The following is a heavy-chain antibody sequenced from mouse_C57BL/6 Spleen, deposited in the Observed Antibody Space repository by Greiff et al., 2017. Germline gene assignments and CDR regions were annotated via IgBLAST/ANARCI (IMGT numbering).Heavy chain of an antibody. V-gene: IGHV1-69*01. CDR1: GYTFTSYW. J-gene: IGHJ3*01. CDR3: AREDGLAPFAY. Sequence: VQLQQPGAELVMPGASVKLSCKASGYTFTSYWMHWVKQRPGQGLEWIGEIDPSDSYTNYNQKFKGKSTLTVDKSSSTAYMQLCSLTSEDAAVYYCAREDGLAPFAYWGQGTLVTVSA. CDR2: IDPSDSYT. D-gene: IGHD2-3*01.